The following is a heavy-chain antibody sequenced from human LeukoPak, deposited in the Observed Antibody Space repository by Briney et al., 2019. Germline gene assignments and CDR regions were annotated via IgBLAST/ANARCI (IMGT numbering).Heavy chain of an antibody. V-gene: IGHV1-18*01. Sequence: ASVKVSCKASGYTFTSYGISWVRQAPGQGLEWMGWISAYNGNTNYAQKFQGRVTMTRDTSISTAYMELSRLRSDDTAVYYCAVYSSSSLGNWFDPWGQGTLVTVSS. CDR3: AVYSSSSLGNWFDP. D-gene: IGHD6-6*01. CDR1: GYTFTSYG. J-gene: IGHJ5*02. CDR2: ISAYNGNT.